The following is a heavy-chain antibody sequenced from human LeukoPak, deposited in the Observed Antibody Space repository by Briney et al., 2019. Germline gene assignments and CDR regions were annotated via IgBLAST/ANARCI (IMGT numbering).Heavy chain of an antibody. V-gene: IGHV3-30*03. CDR2: ISYDGSNK. J-gene: IGHJ4*02. Sequence: GGSLRLSCAASGFTFSSYGIHWVRQAPGKGLEWVAVISYDGSNKYYADSVKGRFTISRDNSKNTLYLQMNSLRAEDTAVYYCARDRRQSYFDYWGQGTLVTVSS. CDR3: ARDRRQSYFDY. CDR1: GFTFSSYG.